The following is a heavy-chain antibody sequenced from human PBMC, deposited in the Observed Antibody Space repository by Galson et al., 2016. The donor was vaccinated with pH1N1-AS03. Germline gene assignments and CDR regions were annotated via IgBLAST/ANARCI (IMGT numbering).Heavy chain of an antibody. D-gene: IGHD6-6*01. J-gene: IGHJ5*02. Sequence: CAISGDSVSSNSAAWNWIRQSPSRGLEWLGRTYYRFKWYNDYAVSVKSRITINPDTSKNQFSLQLNSVTPEDTAVYYCARGHYSSSFYWFDPWGQGTLVTVSS. CDR2: TYYRFKWYN. CDR1: GDSVSSNSAA. CDR3: ARGHYSSSFYWFDP. V-gene: IGHV6-1*01.